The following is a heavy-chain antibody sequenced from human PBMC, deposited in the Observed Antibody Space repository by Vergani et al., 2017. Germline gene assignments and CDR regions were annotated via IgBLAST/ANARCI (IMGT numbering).Heavy chain of an antibody. D-gene: IGHD6-19*01. Sequence: QVQLQQWGAGLLKPSETLSLTCAVYGGSFSGYYWSWIRQPPGQGLEWIGEINHSGSTNYNPSLKSRVTISVDTSKNQFSLKLSSVTAADTAVYYCARKKSYSSGSFDYWGQGTLVTVSS. V-gene: IGHV4-34*01. CDR3: ARKKSYSSGSFDY. CDR1: GGSFSGYY. J-gene: IGHJ4*02. CDR2: INHSGST.